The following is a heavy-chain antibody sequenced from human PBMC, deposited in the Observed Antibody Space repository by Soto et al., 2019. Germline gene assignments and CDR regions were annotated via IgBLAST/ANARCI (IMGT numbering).Heavy chain of an antibody. D-gene: IGHD3-10*01. CDR3: ARAGSITMVRGVRDFDP. J-gene: IGHJ5*02. CDR2: INHSGST. V-gene: IGHV4-34*01. Sequence: SETLSLTCAVYGGSFSGYYWSWIRQPPGKGLEWIGEINHSGSTNYNPSLKSRVTISVDTSKNQFSLKLSSVTAADTAVYYCARAGSITMVRGVRDFDPWGQGTLVTVSS. CDR1: GGSFSGYY.